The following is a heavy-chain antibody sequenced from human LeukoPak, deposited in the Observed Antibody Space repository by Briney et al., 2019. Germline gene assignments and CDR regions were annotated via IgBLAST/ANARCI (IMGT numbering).Heavy chain of an antibody. J-gene: IGHJ4*02. CDR2: ISYDGSNK. CDR3: ASGRRGTRLRATFDY. Sequence: GGSLRLSCAASGFTFSSYAMHWVRQAPGKGLEWVAVISYDGSNKYYADSVKGRFTISRDNSKNTLYLQMNSLRAEDTAVYYCASGRRGTRLRATFDYWGQGTLVTVSS. V-gene: IGHV3-30-3*01. CDR1: GFTFSSYA. D-gene: IGHD2-15*01.